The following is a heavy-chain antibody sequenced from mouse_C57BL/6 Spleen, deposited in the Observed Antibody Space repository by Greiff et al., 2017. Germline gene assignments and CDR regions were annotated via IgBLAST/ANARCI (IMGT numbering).Heavy chain of an antibody. CDR1: GYTFTGYW. CDR3: ARRDGYYDYRRGDYAMDY. V-gene: IGHV1-9*01. CDR2: ILPGSGST. Sequence: QVQLQQSGAELMKPGASVKLSCKATGYTFTGYWIEWVKQRPGHGLEWIGEILPGSGSTNYNEKFKGKATFTADTSSNTAYMQLSSLTTEDSAIYYCARRDGYYDYRRGDYAMDYWGQGTSVTVSS. D-gene: IGHD2-4*01. J-gene: IGHJ4*01.